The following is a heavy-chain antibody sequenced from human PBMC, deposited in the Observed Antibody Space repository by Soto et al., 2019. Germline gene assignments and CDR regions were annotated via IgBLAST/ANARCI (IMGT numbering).Heavy chain of an antibody. V-gene: IGHV1-18*01. D-gene: IGHD4-17*01. CDR2: ISAYNGNT. CDR1: GYTFTSYG. J-gene: IGHJ6*03. Sequence: ASVKVSCKASGYTFTSYGISWVRQAPGQGLERMGWISAYNGNTNYAQKLQGRVTMTTDTSTSTAYMELRSLRSDDTAVYYCARGSRFLPTVTTRGYYYYYIDVWGKGTTVTVSS. CDR3: ARGSRFLPTVTTRGYYYYYIDV.